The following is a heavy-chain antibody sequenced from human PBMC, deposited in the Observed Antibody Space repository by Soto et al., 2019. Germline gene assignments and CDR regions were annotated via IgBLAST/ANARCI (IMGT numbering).Heavy chain of an antibody. V-gene: IGHV1-69*01. D-gene: IGHD5-12*01. CDR3: ARDSLALFDS. CDR2: IIPIFGKA. J-gene: IGHJ4*02. CDR1: GGTFSSYA. Sequence: AVTVSCTACGGTFSSYAISWVRQAPGQGLEWMGGIIPIFGKANYAQKFQGRVTITADESTSTAYMELSSLRSADTAVYYCARDSLALFDSWGQGTLVTVSS.